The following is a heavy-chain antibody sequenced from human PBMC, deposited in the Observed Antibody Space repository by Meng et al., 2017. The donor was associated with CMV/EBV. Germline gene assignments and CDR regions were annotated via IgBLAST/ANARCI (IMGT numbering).Heavy chain of an antibody. D-gene: IGHD3-3*01. J-gene: IGHJ4*02. CDR1: GFTFSSYG. CDR2: ISYDGSNK. V-gene: IGHV3-30*19. CDR3: ARDSSGYDFWSGYYTGLFDY. Sequence: GESLKISCAASGFTFSSYGMHWVRQAPGKGLEWVAVISYDGSNKYYADSVKGRFTISRDNSKNTLYLQMNSLRAEDTAVYYCARDSSGYDFWSGYYTGLFDYWGQGTLVTVSS.